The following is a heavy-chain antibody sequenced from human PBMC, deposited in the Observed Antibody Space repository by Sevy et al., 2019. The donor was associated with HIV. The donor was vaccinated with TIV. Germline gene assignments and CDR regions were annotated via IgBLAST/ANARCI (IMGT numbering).Heavy chain of an antibody. CDR2: IRYDGGNK. Sequence: GGSLRLSCAASGFTFSSYGMQWARQAPGKGLEWVSFIRYDGGNKDYADSVKGRFTISRDNSKNMLYLQMNSLRAEDTAVYYCAKGSSYFDNWGQGTLVTV. CDR3: AKGSSYFDN. J-gene: IGHJ4*02. CDR1: GFTFSSYG. V-gene: IGHV3-30*02. D-gene: IGHD6-6*01.